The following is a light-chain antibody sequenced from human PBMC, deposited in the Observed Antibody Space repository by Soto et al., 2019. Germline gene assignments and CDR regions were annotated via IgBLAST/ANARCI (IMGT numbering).Light chain of an antibody. CDR1: QSIGSN. CDR3: QQYNNWPPYT. J-gene: IGKJ2*01. CDR2: GAS. V-gene: IGKV3-15*01. Sequence: EIVMTQSPATLSVSPGERATLSCRASQSIGSNLAWFQRIPGQAPRLLIYGASTRATGIPVRFSGSGSGTEFTLTISSLQSEDFAVYCCQQYNNWPPYTFGQGTKLEIK.